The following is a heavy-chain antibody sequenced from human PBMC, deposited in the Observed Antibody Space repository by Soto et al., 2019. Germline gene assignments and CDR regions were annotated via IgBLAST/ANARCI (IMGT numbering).Heavy chain of an antibody. Sequence: ASVKVSCKASGYTFTSYAMHWVRQAPGQRLEWMGWINAGNGNTKYSQKFQGRVTITRDTSASTAYMELSSLRSEDTAVYYCARNPAARPSYYYYYGMDVWGQGTTVTVS. D-gene: IGHD6-6*01. CDR2: INAGNGNT. J-gene: IGHJ6*02. V-gene: IGHV1-3*01. CDR1: GYTFTSYA. CDR3: ARNPAARPSYYYYYGMDV.